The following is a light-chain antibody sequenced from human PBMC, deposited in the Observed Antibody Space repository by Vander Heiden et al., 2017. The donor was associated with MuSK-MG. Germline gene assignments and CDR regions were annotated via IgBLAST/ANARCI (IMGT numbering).Light chain of an antibody. CDR2: DKS. J-gene: IGLJ2*01. CDR1: SLSTYY. CDR3: NSRDSSGNYLV. Sequence: SSTLTPDPAVSVALGQTVTITRPGASLSTYYATWYQQKPGQAPILIIYDKSKRPSGIPDRFSGSSSGNTASLTGAGAQAEDEADYYCNSRDSSGNYLVFGGGTKLTVL. V-gene: IGLV3-19*01.